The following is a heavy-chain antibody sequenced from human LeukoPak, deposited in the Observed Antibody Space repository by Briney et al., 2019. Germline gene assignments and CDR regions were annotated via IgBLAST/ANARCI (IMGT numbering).Heavy chain of an antibody. J-gene: IGHJ6*02. Sequence: PGGSLRLSCAASGFTFSSYAMSWVRQAPGKGLEWVSVISGSGGSTYYADSVKGRFAISRDNSKNTLDLQMNGLRAEDTAIYYCAKSFHSSGWFYYYGMDVWGQGTTVTVSS. CDR2: ISGSGGST. D-gene: IGHD6-19*01. CDR3: AKSFHSSGWFYYYGMDV. V-gene: IGHV3-23*01. CDR1: GFTFSSYA.